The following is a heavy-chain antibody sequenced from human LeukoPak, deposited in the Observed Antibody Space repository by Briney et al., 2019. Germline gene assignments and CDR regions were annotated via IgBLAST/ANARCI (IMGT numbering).Heavy chain of an antibody. D-gene: IGHD3-10*01. CDR2: INHSGST. CDR1: GGSFSGYY. Sequence: SEALSLTCAVYGGSFSGYYWSWIRQPPGKGLEWIGEINHSGSTNYNPSLKSRVTISVDTSKNQFSLKLSPVTAADTAVYYCARRYYYGSGSPLDYWGQGTLVTVSS. J-gene: IGHJ4*02. V-gene: IGHV4-34*01. CDR3: ARRYYYGSGSPLDY.